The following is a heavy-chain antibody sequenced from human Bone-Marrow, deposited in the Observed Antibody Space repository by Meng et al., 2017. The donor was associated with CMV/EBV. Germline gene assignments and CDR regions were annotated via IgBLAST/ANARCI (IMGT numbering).Heavy chain of an antibody. J-gene: IGHJ4*02. CDR3: ALQGRRDDNHFYLER. CDR2: IWYDGSEK. V-gene: IGHV3-33*01. Sequence: QVQLVESGGGVVQPGNSLRLSCVGSGLAFDRYGIQWVRQAPGKGLEWVAVIWYDGSEKKYADSVKGRFTMSRDNLKSTVFLQMDSLRAEDTAQYYCALQGRRDDNHFYLERWGQGTLVTVSS. CDR1: GLAFDRYG. D-gene: IGHD2/OR15-2a*01.